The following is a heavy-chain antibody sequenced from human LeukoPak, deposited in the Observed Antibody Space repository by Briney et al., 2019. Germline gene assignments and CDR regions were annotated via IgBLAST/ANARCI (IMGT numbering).Heavy chain of an antibody. CDR3: AREYYDILTLSPYYFDY. Sequence: GGSLRLSCAASGFTFSSYWMHWVRQAPGKGLVWVSRINSDGSSTSYADSVKGRFTISRDNAKNTLYLQMNSLRAEDTAVYYCAREYYDILTLSPYYFDYWGQGTLVTVSS. D-gene: IGHD3-9*01. V-gene: IGHV3-74*01. J-gene: IGHJ4*02. CDR2: INSDGSST. CDR1: GFTFSSYW.